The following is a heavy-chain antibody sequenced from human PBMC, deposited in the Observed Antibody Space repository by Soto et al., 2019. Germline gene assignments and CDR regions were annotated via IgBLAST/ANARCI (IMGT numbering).Heavy chain of an antibody. J-gene: IGHJ5*02. CDR1: GGSINTGGYY. D-gene: IGHD2-15*01. V-gene: IGHV4-31*03. CDR2: IFYTGTA. Sequence: QVQLQESGPGLVKPSQTLSLTCTVSGGSINTGGYYWGWIRHLPGEGLEWIGHIFYTGTAYYNPSPRSRVTVSIDKSANQFSLHMYSVTAADTAMYYCARRLDDTPETFFNWFDPWGQGILVTVSS. CDR3: ARRLDDTPETFFNWFDP.